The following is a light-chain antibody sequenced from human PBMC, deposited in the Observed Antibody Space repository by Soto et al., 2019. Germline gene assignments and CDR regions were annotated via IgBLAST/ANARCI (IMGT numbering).Light chain of an antibody. Sequence: ETVMTQSPATLSVSPGDTATLSCRSSQNVHINLAWYQQKPGQAPTLLIYGVSARAPGVPARVSGAGSGTEFTLTIRSLQSADFAVYSCQQYETWPRTFGQGTKVAIQ. J-gene: IGKJ2*01. CDR3: QQYETWPRT. CDR1: QNVHIN. V-gene: IGKV3-15*01. CDR2: GVS.